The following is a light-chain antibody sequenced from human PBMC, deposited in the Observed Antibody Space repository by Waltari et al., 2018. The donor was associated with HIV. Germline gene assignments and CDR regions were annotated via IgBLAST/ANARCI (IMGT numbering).Light chain of an antibody. Sequence: QSVLTQPPSASGTPGQRVTISCSGSSSTIGSNPVNWYQQLPGTAPKLLIYRNNQRPSGVPDRFSGSKSGTSASLAISGLQSEDEADYYCAAWDDSLNGWVFGGGTKLTVL. V-gene: IGLV1-44*01. CDR3: AAWDDSLNGWV. CDR2: RNN. J-gene: IGLJ3*02. CDR1: SSTIGSNP.